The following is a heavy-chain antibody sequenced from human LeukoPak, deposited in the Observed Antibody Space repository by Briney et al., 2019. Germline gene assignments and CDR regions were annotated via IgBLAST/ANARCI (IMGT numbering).Heavy chain of an antibody. Sequence: ASVKVSCKASGGTFSSYAISWVRQAPGQGLEWMGGIIPIFGTANYAQKFQGRVTITADESTSTAYMELSSLRSEDTAVYYCARGSREYCSSTSCSESYAFDIWGQGTMVTVSS. D-gene: IGHD2-2*01. CDR1: GGTFSSYA. J-gene: IGHJ3*02. CDR2: IIPIFGTA. CDR3: ARGSREYCSSTSCSESYAFDI. V-gene: IGHV1-69*13.